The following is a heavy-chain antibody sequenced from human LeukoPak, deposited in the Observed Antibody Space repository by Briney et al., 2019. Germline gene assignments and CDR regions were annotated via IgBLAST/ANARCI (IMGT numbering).Heavy chain of an antibody. CDR1: GFTFSSYG. CDR2: IRYDGSNK. Sequence: PGGSLRLSCAASGFTFSSYGMHWVRQAPGKGLEWVAFIRYDGSNKYYADSVKGRFTISRDNSKNTLYLQMNSLRAEDTAVYYCARDQGYYDSSGYYPLGYWGQGTLVTVSS. D-gene: IGHD3-22*01. J-gene: IGHJ4*02. CDR3: ARDQGYYDSSGYYPLGY. V-gene: IGHV3-30*02.